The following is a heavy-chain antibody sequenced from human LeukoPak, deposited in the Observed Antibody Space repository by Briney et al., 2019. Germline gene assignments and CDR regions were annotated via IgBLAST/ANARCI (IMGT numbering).Heavy chain of an antibody. CDR1: AFTFSNYA. CDR2: ISGGGDST. Sequence: GGSLRLSCAASAFTFSNYAMSWVRQAPGKGLEWVSTISGGGDSTYSTGSVKGRFTISRDNSKNTLYLQMNSLRAEDTAVYYCAKDYYDSSAHGYWGQGTLVTVSS. J-gene: IGHJ4*02. V-gene: IGHV3-23*01. CDR3: AKDYYDSSAHGY. D-gene: IGHD3-22*01.